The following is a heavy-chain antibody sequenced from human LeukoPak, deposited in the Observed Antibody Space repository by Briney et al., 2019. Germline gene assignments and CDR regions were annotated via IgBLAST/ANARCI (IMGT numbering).Heavy chain of an antibody. V-gene: IGHV4-59*11. D-gene: IGHD2-2*01. CDR2: IYYSGST. Sequence: SETLSLTCTVSGGSISSHYWSWIRQPPGKGLEWIGYIYYSGSTNYNPSLKSRVTISVDTSKNQFSLKLSSVTAADTAVYYCARGLDCSSTSCSFDYWGQGTLVTVSS. CDR1: GGSISSHY. J-gene: IGHJ4*02. CDR3: ARGLDCSSTSCSFDY.